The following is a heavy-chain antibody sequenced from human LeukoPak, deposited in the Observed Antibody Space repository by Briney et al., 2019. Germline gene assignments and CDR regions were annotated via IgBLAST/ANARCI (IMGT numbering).Heavy chain of an antibody. J-gene: IGHJ6*03. V-gene: IGHV3-21*04. D-gene: IGHD5-12*01. CDR2: ISSSSSYI. Sequence: GGSLRLSCAASGFTFSSYSMNWVRQAPGKGLEWVSSISSSSSYIYYADSVKGRFTISRDNAKNSLYLQMNSLRAEDTAVYYCAWRSGYDSNYYYYMDVWGKGTAVTVSS. CDR1: GFTFSSYS. CDR3: AWRSGYDSNYYYYMDV.